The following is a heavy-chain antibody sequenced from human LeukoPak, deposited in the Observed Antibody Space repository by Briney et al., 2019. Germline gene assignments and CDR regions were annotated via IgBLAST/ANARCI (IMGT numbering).Heavy chain of an antibody. CDR2: INPSGGST. CDR3: ARDPHYYDSRGYYYVGIDY. CDR1: GYTFTSYY. D-gene: IGHD3-22*01. J-gene: IGHJ4*02. V-gene: IGHV1-46*01. Sequence: ASVKVSCKASGYTFTSYYMHWVRQAPGQGLEWMGIINPSGGSTSYAQKFQGRVTMTRDTSTSTVYMELSSLRSEDTAVYYCARDPHYYDSRGYYYVGIDYWGQGTLVTVSS.